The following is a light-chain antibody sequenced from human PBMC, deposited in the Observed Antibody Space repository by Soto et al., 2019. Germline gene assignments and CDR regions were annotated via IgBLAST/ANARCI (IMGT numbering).Light chain of an antibody. Sequence: VLTQPPSASGTPGQRVTISCSGSSSSIGSNTVNWYQQLPGTAPKLLIYSNNQRPSGVPDRFSGSKSGTSASLAISGLQSEDEADYYCAAWDDTLTGYVFGTGTKVTVL. V-gene: IGLV1-44*01. J-gene: IGLJ1*01. CDR3: AAWDDTLTGYV. CDR2: SNN. CDR1: SSSIGSNT.